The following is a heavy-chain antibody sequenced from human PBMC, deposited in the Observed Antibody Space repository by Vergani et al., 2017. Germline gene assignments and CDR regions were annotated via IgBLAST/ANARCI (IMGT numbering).Heavy chain of an antibody. CDR3: VSYRSSSEPVLR. J-gene: IGHJ4*02. CDR2: IYYSGSA. Sequence: QVQLQESGPGLVKPSETLFLTCTVSGGSMSSYYWSWIRPPPGKRLEWIGAIYYSGSANYNPSLKSRLTISLYTSMNQFSLKLSSVTAAASALYYCVSYRSSSEPVLRWGQGTLVTVSS. CDR1: GGSMSSYY. V-gene: IGHV4-59*01. D-gene: IGHD6-6*01.